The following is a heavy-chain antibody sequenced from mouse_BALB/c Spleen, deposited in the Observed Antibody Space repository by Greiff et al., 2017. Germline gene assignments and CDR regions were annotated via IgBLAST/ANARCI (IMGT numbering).Heavy chain of an antibody. CDR3: ARGGGRGEDY. J-gene: IGHJ2*01. CDR1: GYSITSGYY. V-gene: IGHV3-6*02. Sequence: EVKLMESGPGLVKPSQSLSLTCSVTGYSITSGYYWNWIRQFPGNKLEWMGYISYDGSNNYNPSLKNRISITRDTSKNQFFLKLNSVTAEDTATYYCARGGGRGEDYWGQGTTLTVAS. CDR2: ISYDGSN. D-gene: IGHD3-3*01.